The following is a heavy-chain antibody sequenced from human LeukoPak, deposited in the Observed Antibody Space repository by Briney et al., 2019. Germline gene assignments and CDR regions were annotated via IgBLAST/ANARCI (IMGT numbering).Heavy chain of an antibody. CDR1: GFPFSSYA. V-gene: IGHV3-23*01. CDR2: ISGSGGST. J-gene: IGHJ4*02. Sequence: PGGSLRPSCAASGFPFSSYAMSWVRQAPGKGLEWVSAISGSGGSTYYADSVKGRFTISRDNSKNTLYLQMNSLRAEDTAVYYCARDVLLWFGEPYDYWGQGTLVTVSS. CDR3: ARDVLLWFGEPYDY. D-gene: IGHD3-10*01.